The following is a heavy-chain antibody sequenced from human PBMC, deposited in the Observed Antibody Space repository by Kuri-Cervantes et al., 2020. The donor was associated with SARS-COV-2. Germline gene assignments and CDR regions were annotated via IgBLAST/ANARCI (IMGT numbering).Heavy chain of an antibody. D-gene: IGHD3-9*01. V-gene: IGHV3-30*18. J-gene: IGHJ6*02. CDR2: ISYDGSNK. CDR3: AKDLKYYDILTGYFGPNKIYYYYYVMDV. Sequence: GEYPKLPFAASGFPLSSFGMHWVRQAPGKGLEWESVISYDGSNKYYADSVKGRFTIPRDNSKNTLYLQMNSLRAEDTAVFYCAKDLKYYDILTGYFGPNKIYYYYYVMDVWGQGTMVTVSS. CDR1: GFPLSSFG.